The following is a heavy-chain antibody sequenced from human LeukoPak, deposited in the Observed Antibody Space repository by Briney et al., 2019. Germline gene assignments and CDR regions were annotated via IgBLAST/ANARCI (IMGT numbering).Heavy chain of an antibody. CDR2: ISAYNGNT. CDR1: GYTFTSYY. CDR3: ARDYYYDSSGYYIPGAFPDY. D-gene: IGHD3-22*01. Sequence: ASVKVSCKASGYTFTSYYMHWVRQAPGQGLEWMGWISAYNGNTNYAQKLQGRVTMTTDTSTSTAYMELRSLRSDDTAVYYCARDYYYDSSGYYIPGAFPDYWGQGTLVTVSS. V-gene: IGHV1-18*04. J-gene: IGHJ4*02.